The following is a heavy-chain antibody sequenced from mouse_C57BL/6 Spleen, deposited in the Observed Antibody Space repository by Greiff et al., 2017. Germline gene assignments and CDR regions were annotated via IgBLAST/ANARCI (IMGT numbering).Heavy chain of an antibody. J-gene: IGHJ2*01. CDR1: GYTFTSYT. Sequence: QVQLQQSGAELARPGASVKMSCKASGYTFTSYTMPWVKQRPGQGLEWIGYINPSSGYTKYNQKFKDKATLTADKSSSTAYMQLSSLTSEDSAVYYCAREEFITTVVATSYYFGYGGQGTTLTVSS. CDR3: AREEFITTVVATSYYFGY. D-gene: IGHD1-1*01. CDR2: INPSSGYT. V-gene: IGHV1-4*01.